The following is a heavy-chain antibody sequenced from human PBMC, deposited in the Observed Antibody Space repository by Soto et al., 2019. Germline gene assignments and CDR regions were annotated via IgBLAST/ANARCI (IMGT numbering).Heavy chain of an antibody. J-gene: IGHJ6*02. V-gene: IGHV3-23*04. CDR1: GFTFSSYG. Sequence: EVQVVESGGGLVQPGGSLRLSCAASGFTFSSYGMSWVRQAPGKGLEWVSTISSSRTGGATFYTDSVKGRFTISRDNSKNTLYLQMNSLRVDDTAVYYCAKDGALVRGVTLDYYYGMDVWGQGTTVTVSS. D-gene: IGHD3-10*01. CDR2: ISSSRTGGAT. CDR3: AKDGALVRGVTLDYYYGMDV.